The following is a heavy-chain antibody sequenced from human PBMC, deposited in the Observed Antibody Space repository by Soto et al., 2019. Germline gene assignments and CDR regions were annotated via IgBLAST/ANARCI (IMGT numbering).Heavy chain of an antibody. D-gene: IGHD1-26*01. V-gene: IGHV3-73*02. J-gene: IGHJ4*02. CDR1: GFTFIDSA. Sequence: EVQLVESGGGWVQPGGSLKLSCSGSGFTFIDSAIHWVGQVSGQGLEGVGRIRDKANLYATAYDVSVRGRFTISRDDSENTAYLQMNSLKTEDTAVYYCTRPPSGSYGDDSDYWGQGTLVTVSS. CDR2: IRDKANLYAT. CDR3: TRPPSGSYGDDSDY.